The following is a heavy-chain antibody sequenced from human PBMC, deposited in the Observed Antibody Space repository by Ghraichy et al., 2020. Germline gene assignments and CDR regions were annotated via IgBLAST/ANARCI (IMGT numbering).Heavy chain of an antibody. CDR1: GGSISSYY. CDR3: ASTFWSGYHPYYYMDV. V-gene: IGHV4-4*07. J-gene: IGHJ6*03. CDR2: IYTSGST. D-gene: IGHD3-3*01. Sequence: SETLSLTCTVSGGSISSYYWSWIRQPAGKGLEWIGRIYTSGSTNYNPSLKSRVTMSVDTSKNQFSLKLSSVTAADTAVYYCASTFWSGYHPYYYMDVWGQGTTVTVSS.